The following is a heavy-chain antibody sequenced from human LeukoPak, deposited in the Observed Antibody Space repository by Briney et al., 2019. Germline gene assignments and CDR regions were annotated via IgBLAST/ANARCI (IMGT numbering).Heavy chain of an antibody. Sequence: PSQTLSLTCAVSGGSISSGGYSWSWIRQPLGKGLEWIGYIYHSGSTYYNPSLKSRVTISVDRSKNQFSLKLSSVTAADTAVYYCARSDSSGYYEDYWGQGTLVTVSS. CDR3: ARSDSSGYYEDY. J-gene: IGHJ4*02. D-gene: IGHD3-22*01. CDR2: IYHSGST. V-gene: IGHV4-30-2*01. CDR1: GGSISSGGYS.